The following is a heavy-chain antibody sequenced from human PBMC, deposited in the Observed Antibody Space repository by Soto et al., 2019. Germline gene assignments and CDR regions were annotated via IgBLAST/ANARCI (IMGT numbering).Heavy chain of an antibody. J-gene: IGHJ6*02. Sequence: ASVKVSCKXSGYTFTGYYMHWVRQAPGQGLEWMGWINPNSGGTNYAQKFQGWVTMTRDTSISTAYMELSRLRSDDTAVYYCARENIPYYDYVWGSYRPPYYYYYGMDVWGQGTTVTVSS. CDR2: INPNSGGT. V-gene: IGHV1-2*04. CDR3: ARENIPYYDYVWGSYRPPYYYYYGMDV. CDR1: GYTFTGYY. D-gene: IGHD3-16*02.